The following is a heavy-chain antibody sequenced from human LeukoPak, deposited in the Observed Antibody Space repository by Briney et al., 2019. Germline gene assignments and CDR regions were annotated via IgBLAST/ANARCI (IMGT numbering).Heavy chain of an antibody. V-gene: IGHV4-38-2*02. Sequence: SETLSLTCTVSGYSISSGYYWGWIRQPPGKGLEWIGSIYHSGSTYYNLSLKSRVTISVDTSKNQFSLKLSPVTAADTAVYYCGGSTGNSYYYYYMDVWGKGTTVTVSS. CDR2: IYHSGST. CDR1: GYSISSGYY. CDR3: GGSTGNSYYYYYMDV. J-gene: IGHJ6*03. D-gene: IGHD2-2*01.